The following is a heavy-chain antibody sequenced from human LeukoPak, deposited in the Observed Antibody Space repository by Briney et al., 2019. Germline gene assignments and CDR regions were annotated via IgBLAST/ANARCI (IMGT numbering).Heavy chain of an antibody. J-gene: IGHJ4*02. CDR2: INPSGGST. D-gene: IGHD3-10*01. Sequence: ASVKVSCKASGYTFTSYYMHWVRQAPGQGLEWMGIINPSGGSTSYAQKFQGRVTMTRDTSISTAYMELSRLRSDDTAVYYCARDPHMVRGLPWDYWGQGTLVTVSS. CDR1: GYTFTSYY. V-gene: IGHV1-46*01. CDR3: ARDPHMVRGLPWDY.